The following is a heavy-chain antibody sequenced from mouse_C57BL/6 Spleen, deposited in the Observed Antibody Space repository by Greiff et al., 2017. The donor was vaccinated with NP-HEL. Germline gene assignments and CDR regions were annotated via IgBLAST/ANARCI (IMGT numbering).Heavy chain of an antibody. J-gene: IGHJ2*01. Sequence: EVKLVESGAELVRPGASVKLSCTASGFNIKDDYMHWVKQRPEQGLEWIGWIDPENGATEYASKFQGKATITADTSSNTAYLQLSSLTSEDTAVYYCTTSGTTVVAGGYWGQGTTLTVSS. CDR2: IDPENGAT. CDR1: GFNIKDDY. D-gene: IGHD1-1*01. V-gene: IGHV14-4*01. CDR3: TTSGTTVVAGGY.